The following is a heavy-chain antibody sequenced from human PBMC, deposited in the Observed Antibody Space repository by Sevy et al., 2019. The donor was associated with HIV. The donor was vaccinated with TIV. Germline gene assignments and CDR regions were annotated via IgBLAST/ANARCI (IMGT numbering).Heavy chain of an antibody. D-gene: IGHD2-2*01. V-gene: IGHV3-13*01. CDR1: GFTFSNYD. CDR3: ARGGDIVVVPTVWGYMDV. CDR2: IGTAGDT. J-gene: IGHJ6*03. Sequence: GGSLRLSCAASGFTFSNYDMHWVRQATGKGLEWVSAIGTAGDTYYPGSVKGRFTISREKAKNSLYLQMNSLRAGDTAVYYCARGGDIVVVPTVWGYMDVWGKGTTVTVSS.